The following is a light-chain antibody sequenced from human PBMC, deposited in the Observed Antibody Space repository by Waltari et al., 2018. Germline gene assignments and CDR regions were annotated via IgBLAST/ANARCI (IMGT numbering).Light chain of an antibody. CDR1: QSVLYSSNNKNY. J-gene: IGKJ3*01. V-gene: IGKV4-1*01. Sequence: DIVMTQSPDSLAVSLGERATIHCKSLQSVLYSSNNKNYLAWYQQKPGQPPKLLIYWASTRESGVPDRFSGSGSGTDFTLTISSLQAEDVAVYYCQQYYSTPFTFGPGTKVDIK. CDR3: QQYYSTPFT. CDR2: WAS.